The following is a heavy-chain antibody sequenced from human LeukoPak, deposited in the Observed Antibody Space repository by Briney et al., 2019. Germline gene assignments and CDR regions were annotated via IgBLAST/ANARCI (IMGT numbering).Heavy chain of an antibody. V-gene: IGHV1-8*01. Sequence: ASVKVSCKASGYPFSNYDINWVRQAPGQGLEWMGWMNPKSGNTGYGQKFQGRVTMTRVTSITTAYMELRSLRSDDTAVYYCARDGPSVMVEFDYWGQGTLVTVSS. CDR1: GYPFSNYD. D-gene: IGHD5-18*01. CDR2: MNPKSGNT. CDR3: ARDGPSVMVEFDY. J-gene: IGHJ4*02.